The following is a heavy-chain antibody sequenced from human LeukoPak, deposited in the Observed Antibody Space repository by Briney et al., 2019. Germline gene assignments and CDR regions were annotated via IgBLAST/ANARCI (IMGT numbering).Heavy chain of an antibody. CDR3: ARDPYGTWYFDL. J-gene: IGHJ2*01. CDR2: INPNSGGT. V-gene: IGHV1-2*02. CDR1: GYXFTGYY. Sequence: ASVKVSCKASGYXFTGYYIHWVRQAPGQGLEWKGRINPNSGGTNYAQKFQGRVTMTRDTSISTAYMELSRLRSDDTAVYYCARDPYGTWYFDLWGRGTLVTVSS. D-gene: IGHD3-10*01.